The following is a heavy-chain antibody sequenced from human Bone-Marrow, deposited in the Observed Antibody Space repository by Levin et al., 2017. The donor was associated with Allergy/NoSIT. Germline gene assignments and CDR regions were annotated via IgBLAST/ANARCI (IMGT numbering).Heavy chain of an antibody. V-gene: IGHV5-51*01. J-gene: IGHJ3*02. CDR3: ARHLLLWFGEKRGDAFDI. CDR2: IYPGDSDT. CDR1: GYSFTSYW. D-gene: IGHD3-10*01. Sequence: GESLKISCKGSGYSFTSYWIGWVRQMPGKGLEWMGIIYPGDSDTRYSPSFQGQVTISADKSISTAYLQWSSLKASDTAMYYCARHLLLWFGEKRGDAFDIWGQGTMVTVSS.